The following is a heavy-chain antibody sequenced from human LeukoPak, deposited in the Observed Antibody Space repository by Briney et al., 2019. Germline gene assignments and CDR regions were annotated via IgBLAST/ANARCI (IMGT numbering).Heavy chain of an antibody. CDR1: GYTFTSYG. Sequence: ASVKVSCKASGYTFTSYGISWVRQAPGQGLEWMGWNSAYNGNTNYAQKLQGRVTMTTDTSTSTAYMELRSLRSDDTAVYYCASFNWNDAAGAFDIWGQGTMVTVSS. D-gene: IGHD1-20*01. J-gene: IGHJ3*02. CDR3: ASFNWNDAAGAFDI. CDR2: NSAYNGNT. V-gene: IGHV1-18*01.